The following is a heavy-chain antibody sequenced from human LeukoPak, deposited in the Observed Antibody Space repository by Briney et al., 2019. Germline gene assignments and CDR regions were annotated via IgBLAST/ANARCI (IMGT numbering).Heavy chain of an antibody. Sequence: GGSLRLSCAASGFTFSSYAMSWVRQAPGKGLEWVSPISGSGGSTYYADSVKGRFTISRDNSKNTLYLQMNSLRAEDTAVYYCAKDNWGYESLNAFDIWGQGTMVTVSS. V-gene: IGHV3-23*01. D-gene: IGHD3-22*01. CDR1: GFTFSSYA. CDR2: ISGSGGST. J-gene: IGHJ3*02. CDR3: AKDNWGYESLNAFDI.